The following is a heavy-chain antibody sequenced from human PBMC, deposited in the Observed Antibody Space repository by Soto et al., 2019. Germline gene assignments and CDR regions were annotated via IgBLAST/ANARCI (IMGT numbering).Heavy chain of an antibody. D-gene: IGHD3-22*01. CDR2: ISTNGGST. V-gene: IGHV3-64*01. CDR3: ARNGDSGYYFDY. Sequence: EVQLVESGGGLVQPGGSLRLSCAASGFTFSSYAMHWVRQAPGKGLQYVSVISTNGGSTYYANSVKGRFTISRDNSKNTLYIQMGSLRAEDMAVYYCARNGDSGYYFDYWGQGTLVTVSS. CDR1: GFTFSSYA. J-gene: IGHJ4*02.